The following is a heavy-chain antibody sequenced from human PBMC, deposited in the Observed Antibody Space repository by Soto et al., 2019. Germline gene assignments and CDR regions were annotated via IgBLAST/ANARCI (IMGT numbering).Heavy chain of an antibody. CDR3: ARDDGDGGCDY. Sequence: QVQLQESGPGLVKPSQTLSLTCTVSGGSISSGGYYWSWIRQHPGKGLEWIGYIYYSGSTYYNPSRKSRGTRPVATAKNQFSLKLSSVTAADTAVYYCARDDGDGGCDYWGQGTLVTVSS. CDR1: GGSISSGGYY. J-gene: IGHJ4*02. CDR2: IYYSGST. D-gene: IGHD3-10*01. V-gene: IGHV4-31*03.